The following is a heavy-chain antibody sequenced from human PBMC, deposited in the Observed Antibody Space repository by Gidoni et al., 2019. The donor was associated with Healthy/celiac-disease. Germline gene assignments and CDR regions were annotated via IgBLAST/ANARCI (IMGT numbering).Heavy chain of an antibody. CDR1: GFRFITYG. D-gene: IGHD2-8*02. V-gene: IGHV3-30*18. J-gene: IGHJ4*02. Sequence: QVQLVESGGGVVQPGRSLRLSCAPSGFRFITYGMHWVRQAPGQGLEWVAVISDDGSNKYYADSVKGRFTISRDNSKNTVYLQMNSLRAEDTAVYYCAKDLATGPYHSSPFDYWGQGTLVTVSS. CDR2: ISDDGSNK. CDR3: AKDLATGPYHSSPFDY.